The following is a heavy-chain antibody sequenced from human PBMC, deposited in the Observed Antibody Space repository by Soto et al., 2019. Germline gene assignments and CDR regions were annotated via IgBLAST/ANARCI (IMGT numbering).Heavy chain of an antibody. J-gene: IGHJ6*03. CDR3: ARSIVVVVAATLPYYYYMDV. CDR2: INHSGST. Sequence: SETLSLTCAVYGGSFSGYYWSWIRQPPGKGLEWIGEINHSGSTNYNPSLKSRVTISVDTSKNQFPLKLSSVTAADTAVYYCARSIVVVVAATLPYYYYMDVWGKGTTVTVSS. CDR1: GGSFSGYY. V-gene: IGHV4-34*01. D-gene: IGHD2-15*01.